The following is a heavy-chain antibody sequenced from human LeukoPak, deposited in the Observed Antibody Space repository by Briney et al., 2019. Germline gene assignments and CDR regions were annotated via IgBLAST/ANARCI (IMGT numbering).Heavy chain of an antibody. D-gene: IGHD6-6*01. CDR2: ISGSGGST. CDR1: GFTFSSYA. V-gene: IGHV3-23*01. Sequence: GGSLRLSCAASGFTFSSYAMSWVRQAPGKGLEWVSAISGSGGSTYYADSVKGRFTISRDNSKNTLYLQMNSLRAEDTALYYCAKDIEYSSSNYFDYWGQGTLVTVSS. J-gene: IGHJ4*02. CDR3: AKDIEYSSSNYFDY.